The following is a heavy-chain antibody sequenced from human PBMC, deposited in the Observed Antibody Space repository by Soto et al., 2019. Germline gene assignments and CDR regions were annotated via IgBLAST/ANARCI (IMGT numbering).Heavy chain of an antibody. Sequence: ETLSLTCAVYGGSFSAYYWSWVRQAPGKGLEWVSYISSSSTTLYYADSVKGRFTISRDNAKNSLYLQMHSLRDEDTAVYYCARDPGDGMDVWGQGTTGTVSS. J-gene: IGHJ6*02. CDR3: ARDPGDGMDV. CDR2: ISSSSTTL. CDR1: GGSFSAYY. V-gene: IGHV3-48*02. D-gene: IGHD3-10*01.